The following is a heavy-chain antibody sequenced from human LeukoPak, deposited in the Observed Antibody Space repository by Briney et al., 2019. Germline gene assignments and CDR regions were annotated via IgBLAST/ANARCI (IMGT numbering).Heavy chain of an antibody. Sequence: VASVKVSCKASGGTFSSYAISWVRQAPGQGLEWMGGIIPIFGTANYAQKFQGRVTITTDESTSTAYMELSSLRSEDTAVYYCAREGYNYPRHYYYYYMDVWGKGTTVTVSS. D-gene: IGHD5-24*01. J-gene: IGHJ6*03. CDR3: AREGYNYPRHYYYYYMDV. V-gene: IGHV1-69*05. CDR2: IIPIFGTA. CDR1: GGTFSSYA.